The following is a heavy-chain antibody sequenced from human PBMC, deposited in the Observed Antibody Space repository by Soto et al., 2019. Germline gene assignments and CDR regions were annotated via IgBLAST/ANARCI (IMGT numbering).Heavy chain of an antibody. J-gene: IGHJ6*03. Sequence: PSETLSLTCTVSGGSISSYYWSWIRQSPGKGLEWIGYIYNSGSTNYNPSLKSRVTISVDTSKNQFSLKLSSVTAADTAVYYCARNFGDLSTYFYYLYLDCWGRGTTVTVAS. D-gene: IGHD3-10*01. CDR1: GGSISSYY. V-gene: IGHV4-59*01. CDR3: ARNFGDLSTYFYYLYLDC. CDR2: IYNSGST.